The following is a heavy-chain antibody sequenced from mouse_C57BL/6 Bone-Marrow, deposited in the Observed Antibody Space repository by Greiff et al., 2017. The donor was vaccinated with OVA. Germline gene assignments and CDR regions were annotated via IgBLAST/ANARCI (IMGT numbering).Heavy chain of an antibody. V-gene: IGHV1-69*01. D-gene: IGHD1-1*01. CDR3: ARNNYYGSSYLDY. Sequence: VQLQQPGAELVMPGASVKLSCKASGYTFTSYWMHWVKQRPGQGLEWIGEIDPSDSYTNYNQKFKGKSTLTVDKSSSTAYMQLSSLTSEDSAVYYCARNNYYGSSYLDYWGQGTTLTVSS. CDR2: IDPSDSYT. CDR1: GYTFTSYW. J-gene: IGHJ2*01.